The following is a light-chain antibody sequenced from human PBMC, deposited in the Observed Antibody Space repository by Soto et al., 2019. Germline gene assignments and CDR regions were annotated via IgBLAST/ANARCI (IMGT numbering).Light chain of an antibody. CDR2: TAS. J-gene: IGKJ5*01. Sequence: IQMSQFPPSLSASVGDIVTITCRASRSIATYLNWYQQKPGEVPNLLIYTASTLQSGVPSRFSGGGSGTDFTLTISTLQPEDSATYYCQQSYGTPMTFGQGTRLEI. CDR3: QQSYGTPMT. CDR1: RSIATY. V-gene: IGKV1-39*01.